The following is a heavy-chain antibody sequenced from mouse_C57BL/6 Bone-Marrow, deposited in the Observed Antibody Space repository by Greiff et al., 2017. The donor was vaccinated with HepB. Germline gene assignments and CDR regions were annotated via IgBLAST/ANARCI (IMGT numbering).Heavy chain of an antibody. V-gene: IGHV1-64*01. J-gene: IGHJ4*01. Sequence: QVQLQQPGAELVKPGASVKLSCKASGYTFTSYWMHWVKQRPGQGLEWIGMIHPNSGSTNYNEKFKSKATLTVDQSSSTAYMQLSSLTSEDSAVYYCAGLRPYYAMDYWGQGTSVTVSS. CDR1: GYTFTSYW. CDR3: AGLRPYYAMDY. CDR2: IHPNSGST. D-gene: IGHD2-4*01.